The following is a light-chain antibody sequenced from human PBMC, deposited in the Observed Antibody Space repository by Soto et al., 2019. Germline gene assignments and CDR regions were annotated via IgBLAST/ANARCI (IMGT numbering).Light chain of an antibody. Sequence: SYEMTQPPSVSVSPGQTASITCSGDKLGDKYACWYQQKPGQSPVLVIYQDSKRPSGIPEQFSGSNSGNTATLTISGTQAMDEADYYCQAWDSITAVFGTGTKVTVL. V-gene: IGLV3-1*01. CDR1: KLGDKY. CDR3: QAWDSITAV. CDR2: QDS. J-gene: IGLJ1*01.